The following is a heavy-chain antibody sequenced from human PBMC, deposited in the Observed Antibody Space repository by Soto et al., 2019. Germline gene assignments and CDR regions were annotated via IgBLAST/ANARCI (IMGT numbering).Heavy chain of an antibody. V-gene: IGHV3-23*01. CDR2: VSGGGGST. D-gene: IGHD3-9*01. Sequence: PGGSLRLSCAASGFSFAGYAVAWVRQAPGKGLEWVSTVSGGGGSTYYADSVKGRFTISRDNSGNTVYLQMSSLNAGDTALYYCAKTESFNGYYNAFDSWGQGTRVTVSS. CDR1: GFSFAGYA. CDR3: AKTESFNGYYNAFDS. J-gene: IGHJ4*02.